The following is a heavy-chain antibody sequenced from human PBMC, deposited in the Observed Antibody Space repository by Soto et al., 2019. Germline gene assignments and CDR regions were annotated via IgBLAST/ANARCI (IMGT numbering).Heavy chain of an antibody. J-gene: IGHJ4*02. CDR3: AAMTTVVTPTFDY. Sequence: ASVKVSCKFSGYTLIDLSIHCVRQAPGKGLEWMGGFDPEGGERVYAQKFQGRVTMTEDTSTDTASMELSSLRSEDTAVYYCAAMTTVVTPTFDYWGQGTLVTVSS. CDR1: GYTLIDLS. CDR2: FDPEGGER. D-gene: IGHD4-17*01. V-gene: IGHV1-24*01.